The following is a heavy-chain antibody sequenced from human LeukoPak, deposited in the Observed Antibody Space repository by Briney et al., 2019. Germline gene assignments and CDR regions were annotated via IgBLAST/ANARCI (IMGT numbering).Heavy chain of an antibody. CDR1: GFTFSSYW. V-gene: IGHV3-74*01. CDR2: INTDGSST. D-gene: IGHD1-26*01. Sequence: GGSLRLSCAASGFTFSSYWVHWVRQAPGKGLVWVSRINTDGSSTSYADAVKGRFTISRDNAKSTLYLQMNSLRADDTAVYYCATIGSYYYMDVWGKGTTVTVSS. J-gene: IGHJ6*03. CDR3: ATIGSYYYMDV.